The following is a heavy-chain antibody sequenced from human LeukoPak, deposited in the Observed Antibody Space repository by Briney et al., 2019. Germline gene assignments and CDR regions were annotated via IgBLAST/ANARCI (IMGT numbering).Heavy chain of an antibody. D-gene: IGHD3-22*01. V-gene: IGHV3-11*01. CDR2: ISSSGSTI. CDR3: ASLYDSSGYYLDY. J-gene: IGHJ4*02. Sequence: GGFLRLSCAASGFTFSDYYMSWIRQAPGKGLEWVSYISSSGSTIYYADSVKGRFTISRDNAKNSLYLQMNSLRAEDTAVYYCASLYDSSGYYLDYWGQGTLVTVSS. CDR1: GFTFSDYY.